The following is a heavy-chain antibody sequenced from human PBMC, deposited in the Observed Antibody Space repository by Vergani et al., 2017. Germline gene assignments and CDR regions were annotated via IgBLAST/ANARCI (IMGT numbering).Heavy chain of an antibody. CDR3: ARETDKTTADY. Sequence: EVQLVESGGGLVKLGGSLRLSCAASGFPFSSYSMNWVRQAPGKGLEWVSSISSSSSYIYYADSVKGRFTISRDNAKNSLYLQMNSLRAEDTAVYYCARETDKTTADYWGQGTLVTVSS. J-gene: IGHJ4*02. CDR2: ISSSSSYI. CDR1: GFPFSSYS. D-gene: IGHD4-17*01. V-gene: IGHV3-21*01.